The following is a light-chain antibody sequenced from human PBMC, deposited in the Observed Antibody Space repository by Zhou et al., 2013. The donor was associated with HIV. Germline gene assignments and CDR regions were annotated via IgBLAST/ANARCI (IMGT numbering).Light chain of an antibody. CDR2: AAS. Sequence: DTQLTQSPSSLSASVGDRVTITCRASQSIITFLNWYQQKPGKAPKLLIYAASSLRSGVPSRFSGSGSGTDFTLTISNLQPEDIATYYCQQYDNPYSFGQGTKLDIK. CDR1: QSIITF. CDR3: QQYDNPYS. J-gene: IGKJ2*01. V-gene: IGKV1-39*01.